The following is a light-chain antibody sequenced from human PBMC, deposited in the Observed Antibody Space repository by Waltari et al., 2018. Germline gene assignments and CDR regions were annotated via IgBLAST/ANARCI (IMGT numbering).Light chain of an antibody. CDR2: YDS. CDR1: NTGSHS. V-gene: IGLV3-21*04. Sequence: YVLTQPPSVSVDPGKTARLTCGGDNTGSHSVNWYPQKPGQAPVLVMFYDSDRPSEIPERFSGSNAGNTATLTISWVEAGDEADYHCQVWDDVTDSGVFGGGTKLTVL. CDR3: QVWDDVTDSGV. J-gene: IGLJ3*02.